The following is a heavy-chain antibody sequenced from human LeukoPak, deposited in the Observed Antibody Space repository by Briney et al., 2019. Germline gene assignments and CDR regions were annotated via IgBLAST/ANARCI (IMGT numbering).Heavy chain of an antibody. CDR1: AGSISSSSYY. CDR3: ARHGRYYDILTGYYYWFDP. V-gene: IGHV4-39*01. D-gene: IGHD3-9*01. J-gene: IGHJ5*02. CDR2: IYYSGSN. Sequence: SETLSLTCTVSAGSISSSSYYWGWIRQPPGKGLEWIGSIYYSGSNQYNPSPKSRVTTSVDTSKNQFSLNLSSVTAADTAVYYCARHGRYYDILTGYYYWFDPWGQGTLVTVSS.